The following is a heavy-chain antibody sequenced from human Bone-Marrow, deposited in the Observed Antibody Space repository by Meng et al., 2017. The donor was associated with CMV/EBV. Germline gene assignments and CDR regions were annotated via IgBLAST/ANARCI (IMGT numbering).Heavy chain of an antibody. Sequence: SDTLSLSCTVSGGSISSYYWSWIRQPPGKGLEWIGEINHGGGTNDNPSLKSRVTISVDTSKNQFSLKLRSVTAADTAVYYCARGPQISWLRSRFAAFDIWGQGTLVTVSS. CDR1: GGSISSYY. CDR2: INHGGGT. V-gene: IGHV4-34*01. CDR3: ARGPQISWLRSRFAAFDI. D-gene: IGHD5-12*01. J-gene: IGHJ3*02.